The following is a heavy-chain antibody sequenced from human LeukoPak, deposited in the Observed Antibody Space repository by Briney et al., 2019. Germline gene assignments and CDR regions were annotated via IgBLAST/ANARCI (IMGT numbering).Heavy chain of an antibody. J-gene: IGHJ4*02. CDR1: GFTFRNYN. Sequence: GGSLRLSCAASGFTFRNYNMNWVRQAPGKGLEWVATISSSRDYIHYADSVKGRFTISRDSAKNSLYLDIDSLRAEDTAVYYCAREGGWLRHPFDYWGQGTLVTVSS. CDR2: ISSSRDYI. D-gene: IGHD5-12*01. CDR3: AREGGWLRHPFDY. V-gene: IGHV3-21*01.